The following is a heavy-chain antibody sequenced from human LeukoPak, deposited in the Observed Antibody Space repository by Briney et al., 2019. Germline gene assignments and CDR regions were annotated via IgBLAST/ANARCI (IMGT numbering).Heavy chain of an antibody. D-gene: IGHD3-10*01. CDR1: GFTFSSYA. V-gene: IGHV3-30*04. CDR3: ARDGDTTLYYFDY. CDR2: ISYDGSNK. Sequence: PGRSLRLSCAASGFTFSSYAMHWVRQAPGKGLEWVAVISYDGSNKYYADSVKGRFTISRDNSKNTLYLQMNRLRAEDTAVYYCARDGDTTLYYFDYWGQGTLVTVSS. J-gene: IGHJ4*02.